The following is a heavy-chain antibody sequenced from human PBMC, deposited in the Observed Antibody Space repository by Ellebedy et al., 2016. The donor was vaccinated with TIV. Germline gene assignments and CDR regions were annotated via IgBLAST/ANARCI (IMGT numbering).Heavy chain of an antibody. CDR2: IIPILGIA. Sequence: AASVKVSCKASGGTFSSYAISWVRQAPGQGLEWMGRIIPILGIANYAQKFQGRVTITADKSTSTAYMELSSLRSEDTAVYYCAREDRIAAAGTAVDYWGQGTLVTVSS. D-gene: IGHD6-13*01. V-gene: IGHV1-69*04. J-gene: IGHJ4*02. CDR1: GGTFSSYA. CDR3: AREDRIAAAGTAVDY.